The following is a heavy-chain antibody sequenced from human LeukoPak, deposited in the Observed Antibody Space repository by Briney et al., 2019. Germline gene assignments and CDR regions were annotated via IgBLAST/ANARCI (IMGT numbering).Heavy chain of an antibody. Sequence: NPSETLSLTCTVSGGSISSYYWSWIRQPPGKGLEWIGYIYYSGSTNYNPSLKSRVTISVDTSKNQFSLKLSSVTAADTAVYYCAREGSGYSYGYIDYWGQGTLVTVSS. V-gene: IGHV4-59*01. CDR3: AREGSGYSYGYIDY. CDR1: GGSISSYY. J-gene: IGHJ4*02. D-gene: IGHD5-18*01. CDR2: IYYSGST.